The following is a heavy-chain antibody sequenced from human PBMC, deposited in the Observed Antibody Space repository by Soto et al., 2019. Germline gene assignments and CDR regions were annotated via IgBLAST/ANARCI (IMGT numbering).Heavy chain of an antibody. CDR1: DGYISSSRYH. V-gene: IGHV4-39*07. CDR2: IKYSGSP. CDR3: ARDVSPTY. J-gene: IGHJ4*02. Sequence: SETLSLTRPVVDGYISSSRYHRGWIRQPPGKGLERIASIKYSGSPNYNPSLKSRVTISVDTSKSQFSLKLSSVTAADTAVYYCARDVSPTYWGQGMLVTVSS.